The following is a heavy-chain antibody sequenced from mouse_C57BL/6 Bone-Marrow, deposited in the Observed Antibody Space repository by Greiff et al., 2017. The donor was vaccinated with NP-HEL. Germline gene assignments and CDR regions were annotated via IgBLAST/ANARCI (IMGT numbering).Heavy chain of an antibody. J-gene: IGHJ2*01. CDR3: ARGGYSTSYFDY. D-gene: IGHD2-5*01. CDR1: GFTFSDYG. Sequence: DVQLQESGGGLVKPGGSLKLSCAASGFTFSDYGMHWVRQAPEKGLEWVAYISSGSSTIYYAYTVKGRFTISRDNAKNTLFLQMTSLRSEDTAMYYCARGGYSTSYFDYWGQGTTLTVSS. CDR2: ISSGSSTI. V-gene: IGHV5-17*01.